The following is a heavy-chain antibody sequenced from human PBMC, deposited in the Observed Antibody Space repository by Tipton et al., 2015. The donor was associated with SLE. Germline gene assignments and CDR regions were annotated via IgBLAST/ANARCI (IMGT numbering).Heavy chain of an antibody. J-gene: IGHJ4*02. V-gene: IGHV4-61*09. CDR3: ARHRGPAFWSGETFDY. CDR2: IHTSGST. CDR1: GGSISSGYYY. D-gene: IGHD3-3*01. Sequence: TLSLTCTVSGGSISSGYYYWSWIRQPAGKGLEWIGHIHTSGSTNYNPSLESRVSMSIHTSESQFSLRLSSVTAADTAVYYCARHRGPAFWSGETFDYWGQGTLVAVSS.